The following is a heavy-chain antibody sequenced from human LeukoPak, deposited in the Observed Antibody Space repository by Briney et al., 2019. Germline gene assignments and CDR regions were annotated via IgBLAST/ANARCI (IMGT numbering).Heavy chain of an antibody. CDR2: IYYSGST. J-gene: IGHJ4*02. D-gene: IGHD4-17*01. Sequence: PSETLSLTCTVSGYSISSGYYWGWIRQPPGKGLEWIGSIYYSGSTYYNPSLKSRVTISVDTSKNQFSLKLSSVTAADTAVYYCARARLRRGYFDYWGQGTLVTVSS. V-gene: IGHV4-38-2*02. CDR3: ARARLRRGYFDY. CDR1: GYSISSGYY.